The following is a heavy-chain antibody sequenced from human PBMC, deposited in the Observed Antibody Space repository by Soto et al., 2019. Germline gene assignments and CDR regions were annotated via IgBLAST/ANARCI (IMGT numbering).Heavy chain of an antibody. J-gene: IGHJ4*02. CDR2: INPSGGNT. Sequence: QVQLVQSGAEVKKPGASVILSCKTSGYTFTTYYLHWVRQAPGQGLEWMGTINPSGGNTLYAQNLQGRDTMTRDTAKSTVYMELSSLISEDMAVYFCARECLVAVHYFDYWGQGALVTVSS. CDR1: GYTFTTYY. D-gene: IGHD5-12*01. V-gene: IGHV1-46*04. CDR3: ARECLVAVHYFDY.